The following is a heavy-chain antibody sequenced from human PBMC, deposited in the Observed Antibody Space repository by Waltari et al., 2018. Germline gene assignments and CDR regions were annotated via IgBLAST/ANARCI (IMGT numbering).Heavy chain of an antibody. CDR1: GFTFSRYA. D-gene: IGHD1-26*01. Sequence: EVQLEESGGGLVQPGGSLRLSCAASGFTFSRYAMAWVRQVPGKGIELISAITDTGSDTYSAESVKGRFTISRDHSLYLQMKSLGVEDTAVYYCVKGSGGSRPYYFDSWGQGTLVTVSS. CDR2: ITDTGSDT. J-gene: IGHJ4*02. CDR3: VKGSGGSRPYYFDS. V-gene: IGHV3-23*04.